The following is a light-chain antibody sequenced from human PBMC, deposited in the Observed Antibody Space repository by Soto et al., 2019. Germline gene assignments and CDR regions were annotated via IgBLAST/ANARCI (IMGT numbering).Light chain of an antibody. Sequence: EIVMTQSPATLSVSPGERATLSCRASQSGSSTLAWYQQKPGQAPRLLIYGASTRATGIPARFSGSASGTECTRTISGLQSEDFAVYYCQQYHTGPPMYTFGQGTQLEIK. CDR3: QQYHTGPPMYT. V-gene: IGKV3-15*01. CDR1: QSGSST. J-gene: IGKJ2*01. CDR2: GAS.